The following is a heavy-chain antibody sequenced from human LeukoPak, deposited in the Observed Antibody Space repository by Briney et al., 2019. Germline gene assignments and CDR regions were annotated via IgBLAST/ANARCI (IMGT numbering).Heavy chain of an antibody. V-gene: IGHV3-11*04. CDR3: ARDRCSSTNCYYAFDI. CDR1: GFTFSDYY. Sequence: PGGSLRLSCAASGFTFSDYYMGWIRQAPGKGLERVSYITSSANTIYYADSVRGRFTISRDNAKNSLYLQMHSLRAEDTAVYYCARDRCSSTNCYYAFDIWGQGTMVTVSS. D-gene: IGHD2-2*01. CDR2: ITSSANTI. J-gene: IGHJ3*02.